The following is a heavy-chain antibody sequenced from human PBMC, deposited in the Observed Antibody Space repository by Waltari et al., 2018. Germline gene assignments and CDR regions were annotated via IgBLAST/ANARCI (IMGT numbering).Heavy chain of an antibody. Sequence: EVQLVESGGGLVQPGGSLRLSCAASGFTFSDYWMQWVRQGPGQGLGGVSQINTDGSTTGYADSVRGRFTISRDNSKNTVYLQMNSLTTEDTAVYYCAREDYYDVGRIGANFDYWGQGTLVTVSP. CDR2: INTDGSTT. CDR1: GFTFSDYW. J-gene: IGHJ4*02. CDR3: AREDYYDVGRIGANFDY. V-gene: IGHV3-74*01. D-gene: IGHD3-22*01.